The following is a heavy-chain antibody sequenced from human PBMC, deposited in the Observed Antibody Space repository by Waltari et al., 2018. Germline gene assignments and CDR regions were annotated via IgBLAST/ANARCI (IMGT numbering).Heavy chain of an antibody. CDR1: GFTFRSYA. V-gene: IGHV3-23*01. Sequence: EVQLLESGGGLVQPGGSLRLPCAASGFTFRSYAMSRVRQAPGKGLEWVSAISGRGGSTYYADSVKGRFTISRDNSKNTLYLQMNSLRAEDTAVYYCAKDAGVRGVIGYWGQGTLVTVSS. CDR3: AKDAGVRGVIGY. J-gene: IGHJ4*02. D-gene: IGHD3-10*01. CDR2: ISGRGGST.